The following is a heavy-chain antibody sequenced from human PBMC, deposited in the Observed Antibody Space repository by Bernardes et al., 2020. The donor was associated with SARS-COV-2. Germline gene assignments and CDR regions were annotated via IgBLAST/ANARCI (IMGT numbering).Heavy chain of an antibody. D-gene: IGHD3-9*01. CDR1: GFTFSSYL. CDR3: ARDVGGTDWRFGFDV. CDR2: ISGGGMYI. Sequence: GGSLRLSCVASGFTFSSYLFSWFRQAPGKGLEWVSSISGGGMYIYYGDSVRGRFTTSRDNTRTSVFLQMESLRAEDTAVYYCARDVGGTDWRFGFDVWGPGTMVHVSS. V-gene: IGHV3-21*01. J-gene: IGHJ3*01.